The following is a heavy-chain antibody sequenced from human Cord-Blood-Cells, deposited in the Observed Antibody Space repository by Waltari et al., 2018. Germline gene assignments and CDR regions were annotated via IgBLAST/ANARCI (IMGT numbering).Heavy chain of an antibody. D-gene: IGHD3-10*01. Sequence: QVQLQQWGAGLLKPSETLSLTCAVYGGSFSGDYWSWIRQPPGKGLEWIGEINHSGSTNYNPSLKSRVTISVDTSKNQFSLKLSSVTAADTAVYYCARGGMVRGVAPYYYYGMDVWGQGTTVTVSS. CDR3: ARGGMVRGVAPYYYYGMDV. V-gene: IGHV4-34*01. CDR1: GGSFSGDY. CDR2: INHSGST. J-gene: IGHJ6*02.